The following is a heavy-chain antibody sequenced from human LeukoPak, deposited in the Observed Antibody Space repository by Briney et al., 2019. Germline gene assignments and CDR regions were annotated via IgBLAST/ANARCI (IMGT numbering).Heavy chain of an antibody. Sequence: SETLSLTCSVSGYSINSGYHWGWIRQPPGKGLEWIAIMHHTGSTHYNPSLQSRVTISIDTSKNHFSLKLRSVSAADTAVYYCAKSNGYGLVDIWGQGTMVTVSS. J-gene: IGHJ3*02. D-gene: IGHD3-10*01. V-gene: IGHV4-38-2*01. CDR1: GYSINSGYH. CDR3: AKSNGYGLVDI. CDR2: MHHTGST.